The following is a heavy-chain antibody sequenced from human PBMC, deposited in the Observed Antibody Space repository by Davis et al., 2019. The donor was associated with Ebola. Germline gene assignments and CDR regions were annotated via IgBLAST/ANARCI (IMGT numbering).Heavy chain of an antibody. CDR1: GDSVSSGG. D-gene: IGHD6-19*01. V-gene: IGHV6-1*01. J-gene: IGHJ6*02. CDR3: ARGWQRSGMDV. CDR2: TYYNSKWYN. Sequence: PSETLSLTCAISGDSVSSGGWNWIRQSPSRGLEWLRRTYYNSKWYNDSAPSVRGRITINPDTSQNRFSLQLNSVTPEDTAVYYCARGWQRSGMDVWGQGTTVTVSS.